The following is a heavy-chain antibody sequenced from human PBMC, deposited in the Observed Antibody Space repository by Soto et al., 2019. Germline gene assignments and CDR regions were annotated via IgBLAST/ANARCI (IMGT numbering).Heavy chain of an antibody. CDR1: GGSISSGGYY. Sequence: QVQLQESGPGLVKPSQTLSLTCTVSGGSISSGGYYWSWIRQHPGKGLEWIGYIYYSGSTYYNPSLKRRVNISVDTSKNQFSLKLSSVTAADTAVYYGAREGGDVAGALGSFDYWGQGTLVTVSS. V-gene: IGHV4-31*03. CDR2: IYYSGST. D-gene: IGHD6-19*01. J-gene: IGHJ4*02. CDR3: AREGGDVAGALGSFDY.